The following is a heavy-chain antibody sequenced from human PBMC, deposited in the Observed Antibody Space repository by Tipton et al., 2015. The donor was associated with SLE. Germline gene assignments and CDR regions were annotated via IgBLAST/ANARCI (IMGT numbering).Heavy chain of an antibody. CDR3: ARRRWLQLDWYFDL. Sequence: QLVQSGPEVKKPGSSVKVSCKASGGTFSNFAISWVRQAPGQGLEWMGEIIPIFGTPNSAQKFQGRVTITADEVTSTAYMELSSLRPEDTAVYYCARRRWLQLDWYFDLWGRGIPVTVSS. V-gene: IGHV1-69*01. CDR2: IIPIFGTP. D-gene: IGHD5-24*01. J-gene: IGHJ2*01. CDR1: GGTFSNFA.